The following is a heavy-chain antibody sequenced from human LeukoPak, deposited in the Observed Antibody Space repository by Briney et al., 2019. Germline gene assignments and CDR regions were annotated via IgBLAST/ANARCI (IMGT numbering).Heavy chain of an antibody. CDR3: ARAGIVVVVAAQGVAFDI. V-gene: IGHV1-18*01. CDR1: GYTFTSYG. CDR2: ISAYNGNT. J-gene: IGHJ3*02. D-gene: IGHD2-15*01. Sequence: ASVKVSCKASGYTFTSYGISWVRQAPGQGLEWMGWISAYNGNTNYAQKLQGRVIMTTDTSTSTAYMELRSPRSDDTAVYYCARAGIVVVVAAQGVAFDIWGQGTMVTVSS.